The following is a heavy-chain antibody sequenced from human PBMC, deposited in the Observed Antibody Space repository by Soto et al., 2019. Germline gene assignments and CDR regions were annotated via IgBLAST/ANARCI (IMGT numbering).Heavy chain of an antibody. V-gene: IGHV3-48*03. CDR1: GFTFSSYE. CDR2: IPESGGTI. J-gene: IGHJ4*02. Sequence: PGGSLRLSCEASGFTFSSYEMNWVRQAPGKGLEWVSHIPESGGTIYYADSVKGRFTISRDNPKNSLYLQMNNLRAEDTAFFYWSRSGGSFRPFGSWGQVTLGTGSS. CDR3: SRSGGSFRPFGS. D-gene: IGHD2-15*01.